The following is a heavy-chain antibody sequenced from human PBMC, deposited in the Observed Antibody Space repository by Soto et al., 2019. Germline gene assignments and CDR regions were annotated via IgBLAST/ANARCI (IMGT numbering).Heavy chain of an antibody. V-gene: IGHV4-34*01. D-gene: IGHD3-3*01. CDR2: INHSGST. Sequence: SETLSLTCAVYGGSFSGYYWSWIRQPPGKGLEWIGEINHSGSTNYNPSLKSRVTISVDTSKNQFSLKLSSVTAADTAVYYCARAIRTYYDFWTWRGGWFDPWGQGTLVTVSS. J-gene: IGHJ5*02. CDR1: GGSFSGYY. CDR3: ARAIRTYYDFWTWRGGWFDP.